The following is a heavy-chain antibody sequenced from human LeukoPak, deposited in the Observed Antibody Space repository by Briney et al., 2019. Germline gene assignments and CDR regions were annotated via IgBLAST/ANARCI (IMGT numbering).Heavy chain of an antibody. CDR1: GYTFTSYG. D-gene: IGHD2-15*01. V-gene: IGHV1-18*01. Sequence: ASVKVSCKASGYTFTSYGISWVRQAPGQGLEWMGWISAYNGNTNYAQKLQGRVTMTTDTSTSTAYMELRSLRSDDTAVYYCARDSVYCSGGSCYPTFDYWGQGTLVTVSS. CDR3: ARDSVYCSGGSCYPTFDY. J-gene: IGHJ4*02. CDR2: ISAYNGNT.